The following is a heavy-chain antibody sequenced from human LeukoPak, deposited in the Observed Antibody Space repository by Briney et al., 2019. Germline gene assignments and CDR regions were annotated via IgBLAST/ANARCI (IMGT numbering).Heavy chain of an antibody. V-gene: IGHV3-30-3*01. J-gene: IGHJ4*02. Sequence: GGSLRLSCAASGFTFSSYAMHWVRQAPGKGLEWVAVISYDGSNKYYADSVKGRFTISRDNSKNTLYLQMNSLRAEDTAVYYCASGRGSYCSSTSCVHFDYWGQGTLVTVSS. CDR2: ISYDGSNK. CDR3: ASGRGSYCSSTSCVHFDY. D-gene: IGHD2-2*01. CDR1: GFTFSSYA.